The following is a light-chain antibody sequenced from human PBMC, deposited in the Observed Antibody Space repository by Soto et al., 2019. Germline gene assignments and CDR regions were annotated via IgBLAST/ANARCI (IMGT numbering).Light chain of an antibody. CDR3: QQYNNWPPIT. CDR2: GAS. CDR1: QSVSSN. V-gene: IGKV3D-15*01. J-gene: IGKJ1*01. Sequence: EIVMTQSPATLSVSPGERPTLSCRASQSVSSNLAWYQQEPGQAPRLXXYGASTRATGIPARFSGSVSGTEFTLPISSLQSEDFAVYYGQQYNNWPPITFGQGTKVDIK.